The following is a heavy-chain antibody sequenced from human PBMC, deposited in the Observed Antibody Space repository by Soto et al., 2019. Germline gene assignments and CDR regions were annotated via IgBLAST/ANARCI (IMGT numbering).Heavy chain of an antibody. J-gene: IGHJ4*02. CDR2: IWYDGSNK. Sequence: PGGSLRLSCAASGFTFSSYGMHWVRQAPGKGLEWVAVIWYDGSNKYYADSVKGRFTISRDNSRNTLFLEMNSLIVEDTAIYYCPRPPLTSAGFYIFYCFDYWARGTLVTVS. CDR1: GFTFSSYG. CDR3: PRPPLTSAGFYIFYCFDY. V-gene: IGHV3-33*01. D-gene: IGHD3-9*01.